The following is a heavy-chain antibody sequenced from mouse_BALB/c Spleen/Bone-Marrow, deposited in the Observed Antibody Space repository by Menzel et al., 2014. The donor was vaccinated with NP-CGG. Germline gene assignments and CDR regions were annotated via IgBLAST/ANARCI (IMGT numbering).Heavy chain of an antibody. V-gene: IGHV5-9*03. J-gene: IGHJ4*01. D-gene: IGHD1-1*01. CDR3: ARYKGSSWDAMDY. CDR2: ISSGGGSI. Sequence: EVHLVESGGGLVKPGGSLKLSCTASGFTFSTYTMSWVRQTPEKRLEWVASISSGGGSIYYPDGVKGRFTISRDNAKNNLYLQMSSLRSEDTALYHSARYKGSSWDAMDYWGQGTSVTVSS. CDR1: GFTFSTYT.